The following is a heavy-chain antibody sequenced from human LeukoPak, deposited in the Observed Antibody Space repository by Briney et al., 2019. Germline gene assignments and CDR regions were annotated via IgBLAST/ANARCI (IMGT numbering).Heavy chain of an antibody. J-gene: IGHJ4*02. D-gene: IGHD2/OR15-2a*01. CDR1: PGSISTTTYY. V-gene: IGHV4-39*07. CDR3: ARNKDFDH. CDR2: IAYTGTA. Sequence: PSETLSLTCTVSPGSISTTTYYWGWIRQPPGKGLEWIGTIAYTGTANYNPSLESRITLSRDTSKNQVSLKLSSVTALDTAVYYCARNKDFDHWGQGAPVTVSS.